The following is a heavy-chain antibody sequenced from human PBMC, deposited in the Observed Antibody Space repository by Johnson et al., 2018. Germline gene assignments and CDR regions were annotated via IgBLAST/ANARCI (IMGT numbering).Heavy chain of an antibody. J-gene: IGHJ6*02. D-gene: IGHD3-10*01. V-gene: IGHV1-8*01. CDR2: VNPNRGNT. Sequence: QVQLVESGAEVTKPGASVKVSCKASGYTFTSHDLNWVRQAPGHGLEWMGWVNPNRGNTAYAQKFQGRITVTRNTSVSKRYMELRSLTYEDTAVYYWVRMQSVIWLAELYGMEVWGQGTTVTVAS. CDR1: GYTFTSHD. CDR3: VRMQSVIWLAELYGMEV.